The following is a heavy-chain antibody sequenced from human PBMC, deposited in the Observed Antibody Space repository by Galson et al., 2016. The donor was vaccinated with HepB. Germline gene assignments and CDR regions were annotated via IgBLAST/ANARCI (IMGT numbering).Heavy chain of an antibody. CDR1: GNSFTGYY. V-gene: IGHV1-2*02. D-gene: IGHD3-10*01. J-gene: IGHJ4*02. CDR2: INPHTGGT. CDR3: ARVAGGLLGDYYSSGTKYALGYFDY. Sequence: SVKVSCKASGNSFTGYYLHWVRQAPGQGLEWMGWINPHTGGTKYAQKFQGRVTMTRDTSIRTAYMELSRLRSDDTAVYYCARVAGGLLGDYYSSGTKYALGYFDYWGQGTLVSVSS.